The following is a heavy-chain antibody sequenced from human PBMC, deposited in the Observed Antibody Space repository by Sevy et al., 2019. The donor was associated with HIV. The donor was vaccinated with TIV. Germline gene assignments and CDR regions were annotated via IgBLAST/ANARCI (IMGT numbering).Heavy chain of an antibody. J-gene: IGHJ4*02. V-gene: IGHV1-18*01. CDR2: ISPHNGDT. CDR3: ARAYCSGGRCYSLAY. D-gene: IGHD2-15*01. Sequence: ASVTVSCKTSGYTFTNYRIFWVRQAPGQGPESMGWISPHNGDTRYAQKFQGRVTLITDTSTTTAYMELRSLRSDDSALYYCARAYCSGGRCYSLAYWGQGTLVTVSS. CDR1: GYTFTNYR.